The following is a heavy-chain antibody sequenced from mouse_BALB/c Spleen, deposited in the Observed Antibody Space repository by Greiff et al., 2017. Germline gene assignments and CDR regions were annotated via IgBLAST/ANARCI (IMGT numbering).Heavy chain of an antibody. J-gene: IGHJ1*01. V-gene: IGHV14-4*02. Sequence: VQLQQSGAELVRSGASVKLSCTASGFNIKDYYMHWVKQRPEQGLEWIGWIDPENGDTEYAPKFQGKATMTADTSSNTAYLQLSSLTSEDTAVYYCKPTVVDWYFDVWGAGTTVTVSS. CDR2: IDPENGDT. CDR3: KPTVVDWYFDV. D-gene: IGHD1-1*01. CDR1: GFNIKDYY.